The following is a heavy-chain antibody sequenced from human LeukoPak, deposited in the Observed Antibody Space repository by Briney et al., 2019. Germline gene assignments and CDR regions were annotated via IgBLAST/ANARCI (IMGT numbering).Heavy chain of an antibody. CDR1: GDSISSGNYY. J-gene: IGHJ4*02. D-gene: IGHD5-24*01. CDR2: IYYSGST. Sequence: PSETLSLTCNVSGDSISSGNYYWSWIRQPPGKGLEWIGYIYYSGSTYYNPSLKSRITISVDTSKNQFSLKLSSVTAADTAVYYCARDRGGYNFIDYWGQGTLVTVSS. V-gene: IGHV4-30-4*08. CDR3: ARDRGGYNFIDY.